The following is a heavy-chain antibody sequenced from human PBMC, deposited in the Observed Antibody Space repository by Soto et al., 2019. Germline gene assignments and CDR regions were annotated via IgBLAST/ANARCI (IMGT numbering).Heavy chain of an antibody. CDR3: ARLAIRYYFDS. J-gene: IGHJ4*01. Sequence: SETLSLTCSVSGASLSNNQFYWAWIRQPPGKGLEWIGSVFLTGKTYFNPSLKSRVNMSVDTSKNQFSLSLSSATASDTAVYYCARLAIRYYFDSWGHGTLVTVSS. CDR2: VFLTGKT. CDR1: GASLSNNQFY. D-gene: IGHD3-3*01. V-gene: IGHV4-39*01.